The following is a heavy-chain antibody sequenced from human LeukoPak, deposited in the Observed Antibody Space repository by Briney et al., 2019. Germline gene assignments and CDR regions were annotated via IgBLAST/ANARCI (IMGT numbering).Heavy chain of an antibody. Sequence: PGGSLRLSCAASGFTFSSYWMSWVRQAPGKGLEWVANIKQDGSEKYYVDSVKGRFTISRDNAKNSLYLQMNSLRAEDTAVYYCARESGYYCSSTSCLYYYYYMDVWGKGTTVTVSS. CDR1: GFTFSSYW. D-gene: IGHD2-2*01. V-gene: IGHV3-7*01. CDR3: ARESGYYCSSTSCLYYYYYMDV. J-gene: IGHJ6*03. CDR2: IKQDGSEK.